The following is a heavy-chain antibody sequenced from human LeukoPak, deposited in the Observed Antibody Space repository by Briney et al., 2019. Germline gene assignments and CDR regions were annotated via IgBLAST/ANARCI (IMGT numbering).Heavy chain of an antibody. CDR2: IKKDGSEK. CDR3: ARAGRGYSYGYHY. D-gene: IGHD5-18*01. Sequence: PGGSLRLSCAASGLTFSSYWMSWVRQAPGKGLEWVANIKKDGSEKYYVDSVKGRFTISRDNAKNSLYLQMNSPRADDTAVYYCARAGRGYSYGYHYWGQGTLVTVSS. CDR1: GLTFSSYW. V-gene: IGHV3-7*01. J-gene: IGHJ4*02.